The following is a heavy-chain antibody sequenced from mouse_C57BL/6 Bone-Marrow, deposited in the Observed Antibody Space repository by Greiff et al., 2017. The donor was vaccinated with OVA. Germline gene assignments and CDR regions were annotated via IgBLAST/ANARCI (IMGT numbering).Heavy chain of an antibody. Sequence: EVNLVGSGGGLVKPGGSLKLSCAASGFTFSDYGMHWVRQAPEKGLEWVAYISSGSSTIYYADTVKGRFTISRDNAKNTLFLQMTSLRSEDTAMYYCAMNYFDYWGQGTTLTVSS. CDR1: GFTFSDYG. V-gene: IGHV5-17*01. J-gene: IGHJ2*01. CDR3: AMNYFDY. CDR2: ISSGSSTI.